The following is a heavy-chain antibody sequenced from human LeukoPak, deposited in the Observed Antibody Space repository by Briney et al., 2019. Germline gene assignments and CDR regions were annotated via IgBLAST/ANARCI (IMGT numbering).Heavy chain of an antibody. CDR2: ISAYNGNT. CDR1: GYTFTSYG. D-gene: IGHD3-3*01. Sequence: GASVTVSCKASGYTFTSYGISWVRQAPGQGLEWMGWISAYNGNTNYAQKLQGRVTMTTDTSTSTAYMELRSLRSDDTAVYYCAREKYYDFWSGYPADYWGQGTLVTVSS. J-gene: IGHJ4*02. CDR3: AREKYYDFWSGYPADY. V-gene: IGHV1-18*01.